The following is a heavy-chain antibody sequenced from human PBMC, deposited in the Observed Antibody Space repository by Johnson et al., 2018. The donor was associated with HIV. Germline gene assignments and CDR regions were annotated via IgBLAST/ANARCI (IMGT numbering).Heavy chain of an antibody. D-gene: IGHD6-19*01. CDR2: ISYDGSKK. J-gene: IGHJ3*02. CDR3: ARGLQDSSGGYNAFDI. Sequence: QVQLVESGGGVVQPGRSLRLSCAASGFTFRSYGMHWVRQAPGKGLEWVAVISYDGSKKYHADSVKGRFTISRDNSKNTLYLQMNSLRAEDTAVYYCARGLQDSSGGYNAFDIWGQGTMVTVSS. V-gene: IGHV3-30*03. CDR1: GFTFRSYG.